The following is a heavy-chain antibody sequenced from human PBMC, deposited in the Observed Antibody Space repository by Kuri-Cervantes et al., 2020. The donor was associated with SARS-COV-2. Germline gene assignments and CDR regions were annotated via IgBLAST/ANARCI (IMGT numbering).Heavy chain of an antibody. CDR2: IYHSGGS. D-gene: IGHD6-13*01. J-gene: IGHJ5*02. Sequence: GSLRLSCAVSGDSINSSSWWNWVRQPPGKGLEWIGEIYHSGGSSYNPSLVSRVTMSVDRSKNQFSLKLTSVTAADTAVYFCARSFIGVAGNNWFDLWGQGTLVTVSS. V-gene: IGHV4-4*01. CDR1: GDSINSSSW. CDR3: ARSFIGVAGNNWFDL.